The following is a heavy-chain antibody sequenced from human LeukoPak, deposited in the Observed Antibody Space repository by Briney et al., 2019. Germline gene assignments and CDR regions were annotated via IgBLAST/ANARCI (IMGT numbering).Heavy chain of an antibody. CDR2: ISGSGGST. CDR1: GFTFSSYA. Sequence: GGSLRLSCAASGFTFSSYAMSWVRQAPGKGLEWVSAISGSGGSTYYADSVKGRFTISRDNSKNTLYLQMNSLRAEDTAVYYCAKIPSPYSSGWYGVDAFDIWGQGTMVTVSS. V-gene: IGHV3-23*01. D-gene: IGHD6-19*01. J-gene: IGHJ3*02. CDR3: AKIPSPYSSGWYGVDAFDI.